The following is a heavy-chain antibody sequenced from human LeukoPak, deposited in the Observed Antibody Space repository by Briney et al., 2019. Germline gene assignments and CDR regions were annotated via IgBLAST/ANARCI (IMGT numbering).Heavy chain of an antibody. D-gene: IGHD3-16*01. CDR3: ARKRRGNNWFDP. J-gene: IGHJ5*02. Sequence: SVKVSCKASGGTFSSYAISWVRQAPGQGLEWMGGIIPIFGTANYAQKFQGRVTITTDESTSTAYMVLSSLRSEDTAVYYCARKRRGNNWFDPWGQGTLVTVSS. V-gene: IGHV1-69*05. CDR2: IIPIFGTA. CDR1: GGTFSSYA.